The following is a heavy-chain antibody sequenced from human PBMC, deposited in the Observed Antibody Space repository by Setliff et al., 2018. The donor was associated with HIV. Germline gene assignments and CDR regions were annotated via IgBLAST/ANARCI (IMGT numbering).Heavy chain of an antibody. CDR2: IYYTGST. CDR1: GGSITSGDYH. J-gene: IGHJ4*02. D-gene: IGHD2-15*01. CDR3: ARDIGGPRNFDN. Sequence: ASETLSLTCTVSGGSITSGDYHWSWIRQPPGKGLEWIGYIYYTGSTYYNPSLKSRLTISIDTSKNQFSLKVRSVTAADTAVYYCARDIGGPRNFDNWGQGTLVTVSS. V-gene: IGHV4-30-4*08.